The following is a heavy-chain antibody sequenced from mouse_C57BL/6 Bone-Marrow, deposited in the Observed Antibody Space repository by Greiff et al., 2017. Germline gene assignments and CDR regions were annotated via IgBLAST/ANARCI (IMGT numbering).Heavy chain of an antibody. CDR1: GYTFTSYG. D-gene: IGHD1-1*01. CDR3: ARGPEYYGSSGDYFDY. V-gene: IGHV1-81*01. Sequence: QVQLQQSGAELARPGASVKLSCKASGYTFTSYGISWVKQRTGQGLEWIGEIYPRSGNTYYNEKFKGKATLTADKSSSTAYMELRSLTSEDSAVXFCARGPEYYGSSGDYFDYGGQGTTRTVSS. CDR2: IYPRSGNT. J-gene: IGHJ2*01.